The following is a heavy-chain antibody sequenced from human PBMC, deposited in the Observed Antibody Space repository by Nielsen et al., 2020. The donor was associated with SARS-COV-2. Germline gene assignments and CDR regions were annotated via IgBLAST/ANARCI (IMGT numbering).Heavy chain of an antibody. CDR3: ARHEYSSSSEGLQH. J-gene: IGHJ1*01. D-gene: IGHD6-6*01. CDR2: IDPSGSYT. Sequence: GESLKISCKGSGYSFTSYWISWVRQMPGKGLEWMGRIDPSGSYTNYSPSFQGHVTISADKSISTAYLQWSSLKASDTAMYYCARHEYSSSSEGLQHWGQGTLVTVSS. CDR1: GYSFTSYW. V-gene: IGHV5-10-1*01.